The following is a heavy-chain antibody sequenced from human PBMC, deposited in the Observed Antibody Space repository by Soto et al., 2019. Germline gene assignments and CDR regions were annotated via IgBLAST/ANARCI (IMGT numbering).Heavy chain of an antibody. Sequence: QVQLVQSGAEVKKPWSSVKVSCKASGGTFSSYAISWVRQAPGQGLEWMGGIIPIFGTANYAQKFQGRVTITADEATSTAYMELSSLRSEDTAVYYCARGNGNNWNYNDAFDIWGQGTMVTVSS. CDR1: GGTFSSYA. CDR3: ARGNGNNWNYNDAFDI. V-gene: IGHV1-69*01. D-gene: IGHD1-7*01. CDR2: IIPIFGTA. J-gene: IGHJ3*02.